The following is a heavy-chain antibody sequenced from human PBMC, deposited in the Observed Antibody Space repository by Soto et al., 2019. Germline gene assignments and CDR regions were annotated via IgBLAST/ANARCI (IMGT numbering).Heavy chain of an antibody. CDR3: ARGRYYDFWSGYYTRGIGAHDAFDI. CDR2: MNPNSGNT. D-gene: IGHD3-3*01. J-gene: IGHJ3*02. Sequence: ASVKVSGKASGYTFTSYDINWVRQATGQVLEWMGWMNPNSGNTGYAQKFQGRVTMTRNTSISTAYMELSSLRSEDTAVYYCARGRYYDFWSGYYTRGIGAHDAFDIWGQGTMVTVSS. CDR1: GYTFTSYD. V-gene: IGHV1-8*01.